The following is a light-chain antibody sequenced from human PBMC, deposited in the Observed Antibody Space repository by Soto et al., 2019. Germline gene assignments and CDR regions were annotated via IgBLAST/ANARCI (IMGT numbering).Light chain of an antibody. V-gene: IGKV3-20*01. CDR1: QSVSSNY. J-gene: IGKJ1*01. CDR3: EQYGSSPRT. Sequence: ESVLTQAPGTLSLYPGERATLSCRASQSVSSNYFAWYQQKPGQAPRLLIYGVSSRATGIPDRFSGSGSGTDFTLTISRLEPEDFAVYYCEQYGSSPRTFGQGTKV. CDR2: GVS.